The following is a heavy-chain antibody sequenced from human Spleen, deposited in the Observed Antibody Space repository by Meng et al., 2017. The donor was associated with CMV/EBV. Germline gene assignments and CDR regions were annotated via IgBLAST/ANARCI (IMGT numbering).Heavy chain of an antibody. V-gene: IGHV3-11*01. CDR1: GFTFSDHY. CDR2: ISGTSSTI. Sequence: GGSLRLSCAASGFTFSDHYMSWIRQAPGKGLEWLSYISGTSSTIYEANSVKGRFTVSRDNAKKSLYLQMNSLRAEDTAVYYCAKLESSWGLRLRTFDYWGQGALVTVSS. D-gene: IGHD5-12*01. J-gene: IGHJ4*02. CDR3: AKLESSWGLRLRTFDY.